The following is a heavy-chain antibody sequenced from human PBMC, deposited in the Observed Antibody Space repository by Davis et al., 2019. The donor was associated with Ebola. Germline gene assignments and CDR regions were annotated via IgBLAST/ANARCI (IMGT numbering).Heavy chain of an antibody. J-gene: IGHJ4*02. CDR1: GFTFSSYA. Sequence: GGSLRLSCAASGFTFSSYAMHWVRQALGKGLEYVSAISSNGGRTDYANSVRGRFTISRDNSKNTLHLQMGSLRAEDMAVYYCASWGALGPFDYWGQGTLVTVSS. D-gene: IGHD1-26*01. CDR3: ASWGALGPFDY. CDR2: ISSNGGRT. V-gene: IGHV3-64*01.